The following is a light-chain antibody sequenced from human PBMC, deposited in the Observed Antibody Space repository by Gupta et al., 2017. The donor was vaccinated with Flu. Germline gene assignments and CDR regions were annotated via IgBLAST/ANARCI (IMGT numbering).Light chain of an antibody. CDR1: SSISSW. Sequence: GARVTITCRTRSSISSWLAWYQQKPGKAPQLLIHKASSLESGVPSRFSGSGSGTEFTLSISSLQPDDFATYYCQQYNSYPWTFGQGTKVDIK. CDR2: KAS. CDR3: QQYNSYPWT. J-gene: IGKJ1*01. V-gene: IGKV1-5*03.